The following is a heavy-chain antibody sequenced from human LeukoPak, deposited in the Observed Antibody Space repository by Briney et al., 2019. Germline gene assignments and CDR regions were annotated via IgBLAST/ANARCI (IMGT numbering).Heavy chain of an antibody. CDR2: INPNTGDT. CDR3: ARDHVGDDAFDI. CDR1: GYTFNVYY. J-gene: IGHJ3*02. D-gene: IGHD1-26*01. Sequence: ASVTVSYKASGYTFNVYYIHWVRQAPGGGREWMGWINPNTGDTNYAQKFQGRVTMTRDTSITTAYMELSGLRSDDTAVYYCARDHVGDDAFDIWGQGTMVTVSS. V-gene: IGHV1-2*02.